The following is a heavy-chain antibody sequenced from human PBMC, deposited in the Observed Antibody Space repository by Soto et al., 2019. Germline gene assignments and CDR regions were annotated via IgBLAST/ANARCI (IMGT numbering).Heavy chain of an antibody. J-gene: IGHJ4*02. D-gene: IGHD3-10*01. V-gene: IGHV3-23*01. CDR3: AKGRGGSGSLTPRVEF. Sequence: EVQLLESGGGFVQPGGSLRLSCAASGFTFNNYAMTWVRRAPGKGLEWFSAISGGGDTTSYADSVKGRFTVSRDGSKNTLYLQMSSLRAEDTALYYCAKGRGGSGSLTPRVEFWGQGTLVTVSS. CDR2: ISGGGDTT. CDR1: GFTFNNYA.